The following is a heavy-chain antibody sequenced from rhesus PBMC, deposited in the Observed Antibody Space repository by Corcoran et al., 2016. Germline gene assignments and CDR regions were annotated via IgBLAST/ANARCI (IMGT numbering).Heavy chain of an antibody. Sequence: QVQLQESGPGLLKPSETLSLTCAVSGGSISGGYGWGWIRPPPGKGLEWIGGTYSSSGNTYYNPSLKSRVTISTDTSKNQFSLKLSSVTAADTAVYYCAGDREYCSSTYCSPLIVVPYWGQGVLVTVSS. D-gene: IGHD2-15*01. CDR2: TYSSSGNT. J-gene: IGHJ4*01. CDR1: GGSISGGYG. V-gene: IGHV4S7*01. CDR3: AGDREYCSSTYCSPLIVVPY.